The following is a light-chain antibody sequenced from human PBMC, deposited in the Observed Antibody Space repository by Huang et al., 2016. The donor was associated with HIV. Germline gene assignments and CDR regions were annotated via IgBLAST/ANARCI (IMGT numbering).Light chain of an antibody. CDR3: MQGLQAPPT. CDR1: QNLLYSDGHNL. J-gene: IGKJ2*01. CDR2: LGS. V-gene: IGKV2-28*01. Sequence: EIVMTQSPLSLPVTPGQPASISCKSSQNLLYSDGHNLLAWYLQKPGQSPQLVVFLGSNRAPGVSDRFSGSGLGTDFTLEISRVEAEDVGVYYCMQGLQAPPTFGQGTKLEI.